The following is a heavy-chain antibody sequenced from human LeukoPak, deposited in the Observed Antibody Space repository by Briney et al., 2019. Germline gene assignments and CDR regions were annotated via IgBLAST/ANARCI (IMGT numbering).Heavy chain of an antibody. CDR2: ITWDGGST. CDR1: GFTFDDYA. J-gene: IGHJ3*01. CDR3: AELGITMIGGV. D-gene: IGHD3-10*02. Sequence: PGGSLRLSCAASGFTFDDYAMHWVRQASGKGVEWVSHITWDGGSTHYADSVEGRFTISRDNAKNSLYLQMNSLRAEDTAVYYCAELGITMIGGVWGQGTMVTVSS. V-gene: IGHV3-43D*03.